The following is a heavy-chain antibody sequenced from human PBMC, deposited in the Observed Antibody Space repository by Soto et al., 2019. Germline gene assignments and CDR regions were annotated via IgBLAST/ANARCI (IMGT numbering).Heavy chain of an antibody. Sequence: EVQLLESGGGLVQPGGSLRLSCAASGFTFSSYAMSCVRQAPGKGLEWVSAISGSDGSTYYADSVKGRFTISRDNSKNTLYLQMNSLRAEDTAVYYCAKDDYGDYTGRFDPWGQGTLVTVSS. J-gene: IGHJ5*02. CDR2: ISGSDGST. CDR1: GFTFSSYA. V-gene: IGHV3-23*01. CDR3: AKDDYGDYTGRFDP. D-gene: IGHD4-17*01.